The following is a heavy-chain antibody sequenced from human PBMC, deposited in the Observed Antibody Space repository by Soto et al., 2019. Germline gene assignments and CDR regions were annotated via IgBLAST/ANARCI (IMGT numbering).Heavy chain of an antibody. V-gene: IGHV4-39*01. CDR3: ATQCRGVTRHWFVP. CDR2: IFYSGST. Sequence: QLQLQESGPGLVKPSETLSLTCTVSSGSISSTIYSWDWIRQPPGKGLEWIGSIFYSGSTYYNPSLKSRLTISEATSKNQFSLPLTPVTAADTAGYYCATQCRGVTRHWFVPWGQATLVTVSS. CDR1: SGSISSTIYS. J-gene: IGHJ5*02. D-gene: IGHD2-15*01.